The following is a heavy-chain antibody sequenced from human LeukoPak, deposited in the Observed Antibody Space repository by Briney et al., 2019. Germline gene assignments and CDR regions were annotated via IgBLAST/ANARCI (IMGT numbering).Heavy chain of an antibody. J-gene: IGHJ4*02. CDR2: IYSGGST. D-gene: IGHD1-14*01. CDR1: GFTVSSNY. Sequence: PGGSLRLSCGASGFTVSSNYMSWVRQAPGKGLEWVSVIYSGGSTYYADSVKGRFTISRDNSKNTLYLQMNSLRAEDTAVYYCASDSGRGYFDYWGQGALVTVSS. V-gene: IGHV3-53*01. CDR3: ASDSGRGYFDY.